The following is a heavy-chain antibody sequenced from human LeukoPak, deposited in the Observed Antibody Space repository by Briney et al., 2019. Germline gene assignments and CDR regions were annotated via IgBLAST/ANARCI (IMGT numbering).Heavy chain of an antibody. CDR1: GFTFSSYS. J-gene: IGHJ4*02. CDR2: ISSSSSYI. CDR3: AREEDYGDYGELFDY. V-gene: IGHV3-21*01. D-gene: IGHD4-17*01. Sequence: GGSLRLSCAASGFTFSSYSMNWVRQAPGKGLEWVSSISSSSSYIYYADSVKGRFTISRDNAKNSLYLQMNSLRAEDTAVYYCAREEDYGDYGELFDYWGQGTLVTVSS.